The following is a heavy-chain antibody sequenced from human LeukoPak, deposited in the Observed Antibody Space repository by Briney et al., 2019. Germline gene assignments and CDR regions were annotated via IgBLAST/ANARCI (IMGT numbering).Heavy chain of an antibody. CDR2: INHSGST. J-gene: IGHJ6*03. CDR1: GGSFSGYY. CDR3: ARGGGDYGGYYMDV. Sequence: SETLSLTCAVYGGSFSGYYWSWIRQPPGKGLEWIGEINHSGSTNYNPSLKSRVTISVDTSKNQFSLKLSSVTAADTAVYYCARGGGDYGGYYMDVWGKGTTVTVSS. D-gene: IGHD4-17*01. V-gene: IGHV4-34*01.